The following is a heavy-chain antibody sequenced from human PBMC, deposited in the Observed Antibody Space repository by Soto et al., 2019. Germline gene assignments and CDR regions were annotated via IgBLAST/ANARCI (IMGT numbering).Heavy chain of an antibody. CDR1: GFTVSSNY. V-gene: IGHV3-66*01. J-gene: IGHJ4*02. D-gene: IGHD4-17*01. CDR3: ARDPDYYYDY. CDR2: IYSGDST. Sequence: EVQLVESGGGLVQTGGSLRLSCAASGFTVSSNYMSWVRQAPGKGLEWVSVIYSGDSTYYADSVKDRFIISRDNSKNTLYLQMNSLRAEDTAVYYCARDPDYYYDYWGQGTLVTVSS.